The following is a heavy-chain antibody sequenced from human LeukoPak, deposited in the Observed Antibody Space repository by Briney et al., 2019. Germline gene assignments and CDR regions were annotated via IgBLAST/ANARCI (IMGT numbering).Heavy chain of an antibody. Sequence: SVKVSCKASGGTFSSYAISGVRQAPGQGLDGMGGIIPIFGTANYAQKFQGRVTITADESTSTAYMELRSLRPEDTAVYYCARVTSYGDYVTSNFDYWGQGTLVTVSS. D-gene: IGHD4-17*01. CDR2: IIPIFGTA. V-gene: IGHV1-69*13. J-gene: IGHJ4*02. CDR1: GGTFSSYA. CDR3: ARVTSYGDYVTSNFDY.